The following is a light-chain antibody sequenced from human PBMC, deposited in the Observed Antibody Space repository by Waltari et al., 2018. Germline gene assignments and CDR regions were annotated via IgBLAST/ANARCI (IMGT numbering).Light chain of an antibody. CDR2: LGS. V-gene: IGKV2-28*01. Sequence: DILMTQSPLSLPVTPGEPASIPLRSSPSLLHSNGYNYLDWYLQKPGQSPQVLIYLGSNRASGVPDRFSGSGSGTDFTLNISRVEAEDVGVYYCMQILQPARTFGQGTRLEIK. CDR3: MQILQPART. CDR1: PSLLHSNGYNY. J-gene: IGKJ2*01.